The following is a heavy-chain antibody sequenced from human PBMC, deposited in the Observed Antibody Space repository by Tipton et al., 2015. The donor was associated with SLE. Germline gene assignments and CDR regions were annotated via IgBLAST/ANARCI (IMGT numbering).Heavy chain of an antibody. Sequence: QVQLVQSGAEVRKPGASVTVSCKASGYIFAAYDINWVRQAAGQGLEWVGWMNPDRGTTGYAQKFQGRVTMTGDTSGSTAYMELDSLTSEDTAIYYCSRGGDFDCWVQGTRVTASS. J-gene: IGHJ5*01. CDR3: SRGGDFDC. CDR2: MNPDRGTT. V-gene: IGHV1-8*01. CDR1: GYIFAAYD.